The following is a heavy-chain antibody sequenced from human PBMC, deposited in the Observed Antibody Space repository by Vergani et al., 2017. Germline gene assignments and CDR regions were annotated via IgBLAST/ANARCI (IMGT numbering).Heavy chain of an antibody. D-gene: IGHD2-2*01. V-gene: IGHV3-7*01. CDR2: INQDGSEK. J-gene: IGHJ4*02. CDR3: ARDTRYCSNPTCVPNNAFYY. Sequence: EVQVVESGGGVVQPGGSLRLSCAASGVIFSRSWMSWVRQAPGKGLEWVANINQDGSEKYYVESVKGRFTISRDNAKNSLFLQIFSLRAEDTAVYYCARDTRYCSNPTCVPNNAFYYWGQGILVTVSS. CDR1: GVIFSRSW.